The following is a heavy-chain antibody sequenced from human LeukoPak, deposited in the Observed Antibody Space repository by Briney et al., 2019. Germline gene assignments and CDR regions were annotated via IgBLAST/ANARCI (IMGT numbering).Heavy chain of an antibody. Sequence: ASVKVSCKASGYTFTSYGISWVRQAPGQGLEWMGWISAYNGNANYAQKLQGRVTMTTDTSTSTAYMELWSLRSDDTAVYYCARVYDFWSGYPTYYYYMDVWGKGTTVTVSS. D-gene: IGHD3-3*01. CDR2: ISAYNGNA. J-gene: IGHJ6*03. CDR3: ARVYDFWSGYPTYYYYMDV. CDR1: GYTFTSYG. V-gene: IGHV1-18*01.